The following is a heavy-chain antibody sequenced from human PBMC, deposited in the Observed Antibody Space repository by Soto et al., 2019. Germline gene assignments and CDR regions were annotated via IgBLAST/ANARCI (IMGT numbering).Heavy chain of an antibody. D-gene: IGHD6-19*01. J-gene: IGHJ4*02. CDR2: IYFTGST. Sequence: TLSLACTVSGHSLSSGGYYWRWIRQHPGKGLEWVGYIYFTGSTLYNPSLKSRLAMSLDTSKNQFSLRLTSVTAADTAVYFCARDWGSSGWPNWGQGTLVTVSS. V-gene: IGHV4-31*03. CDR1: GHSLSSGGYY. CDR3: ARDWGSSGWPN.